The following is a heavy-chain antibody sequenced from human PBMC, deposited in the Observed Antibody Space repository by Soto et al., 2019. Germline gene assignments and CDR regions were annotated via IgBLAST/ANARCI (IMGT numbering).Heavy chain of an antibody. CDR2: IIPMFDTP. V-gene: IGHV1-69*12. CDR1: GGTFSSDS. Sequence: QVQLVQSGAEVKKPGSSVKVSCKASGGTFSSDSFSWVRQAPGQGLEWMGGIIPMFDTPIYAQKFQDRVTITADESTSTDYMQLSSLRSGDTAVYYCARSGGLDRDFNYWVQGSLVTVSS. J-gene: IGHJ4*02. D-gene: IGHD2-15*01. CDR3: ARSGGLDRDFNY.